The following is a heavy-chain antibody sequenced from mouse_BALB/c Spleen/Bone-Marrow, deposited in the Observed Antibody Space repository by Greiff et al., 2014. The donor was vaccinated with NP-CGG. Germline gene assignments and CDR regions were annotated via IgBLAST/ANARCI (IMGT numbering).Heavy chain of an antibody. CDR1: GFNIKDTY. CDR2: IDPAYGNT. D-gene: IGHD1-1*01. CDR3: APYYYGSSQFAY. Sequence: VQLQQPGAELVKPGASVKLSCTASGFNIKDTYMHWVKQRPEQGLEWIGRIDPAYGNTKYDPKFQGKATITADTSSNTAYLQLSSLTSEDTAVYYCAPYYYGSSQFAYWGQGTLVTVSA. V-gene: IGHV14-3*02. J-gene: IGHJ3*01.